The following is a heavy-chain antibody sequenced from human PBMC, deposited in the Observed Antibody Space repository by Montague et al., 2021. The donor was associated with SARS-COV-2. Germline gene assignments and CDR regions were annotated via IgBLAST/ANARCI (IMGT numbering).Heavy chain of an antibody. Sequence: SETLSLTCAVSGGSIRNYYWSWIRQPPGKGLEWIAYIYESGNIDYNPSLKSRVTILVDTSKNQSSLKLSSVTAADTAVYYCAAQADYYYYSLDVWGQGTTDTVS. V-gene: IGHV4-59*08. CDR1: GGSIRNYY. J-gene: IGHJ6*02. CDR2: IYESGNI. CDR3: AAQADYYYYSLDV.